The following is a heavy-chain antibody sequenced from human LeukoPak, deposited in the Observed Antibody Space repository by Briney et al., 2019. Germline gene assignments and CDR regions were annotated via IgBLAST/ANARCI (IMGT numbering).Heavy chain of an antibody. D-gene: IGHD3-3*01. CDR2: LSGNGIDT. V-gene: IGHV3-23*01. Sequence: TGGSLRLSCAASGFTFSSYAMSWVRQAPGKGLEWVSGLSGNGIDTYYADSERGRFTISRDNSKNTLYLQMNSLRAEDMTVYYCAKGPGADDFWRGYFLSWGQGTLVTVSS. CDR1: GFTFSSYA. J-gene: IGHJ4*02. CDR3: AKGPGADDFWRGYFLS.